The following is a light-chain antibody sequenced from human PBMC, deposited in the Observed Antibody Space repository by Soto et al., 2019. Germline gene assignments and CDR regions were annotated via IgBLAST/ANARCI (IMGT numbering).Light chain of an antibody. J-gene: IGKJ1*01. CDR3: QQGYSTPWT. CDR2: AAS. V-gene: IGKV1-39*01. CDR1: HYLGNS. Sequence: DIQMTQSPSSLSASVGDRVTITCQASHYLGNSLSWSQQKPGKAPKLLIYAASNLQSGVPSRFSASGSGTDSTLTLNSLQPEDFATYYCQQGYSTPWTFGQGTKVDIK.